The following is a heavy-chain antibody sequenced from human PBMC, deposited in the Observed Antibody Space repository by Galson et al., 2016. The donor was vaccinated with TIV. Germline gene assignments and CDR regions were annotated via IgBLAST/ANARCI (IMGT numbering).Heavy chain of an antibody. Sequence: SVKVSCKASGYTFTGYYMHWVRQAPGQGLEWMGWINPNSGGTSFAQKFQGRVTMTRDTSISTAYMELSRLRSDDTAVYYCAKGRYGWDLRSAFDLWGQGTMVTGSS. CDR1: GYTFTGYY. CDR3: AKGRYGWDLRSAFDL. J-gene: IGHJ3*01. CDR2: INPNSGGT. D-gene: IGHD1-26*01. V-gene: IGHV1-2*02.